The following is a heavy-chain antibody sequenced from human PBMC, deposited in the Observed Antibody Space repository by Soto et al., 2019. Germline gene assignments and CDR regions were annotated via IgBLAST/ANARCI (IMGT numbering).Heavy chain of an antibody. CDR3: ARESVAARRGYAFDI. Sequence: QVQLVQSGAEVKKPGSSVKVSCKASGGTFSSYAISWVRQAPGQGLEWMGWISAYNGNTNYAQKLQGRVTMTTDTSTSTAYMELRSLRSDDTAVYYCARESVAARRGYAFDIWGQGTMVTVSS. CDR1: GGTFSSYA. V-gene: IGHV1-18*01. J-gene: IGHJ3*02. D-gene: IGHD6-6*01. CDR2: ISAYNGNT.